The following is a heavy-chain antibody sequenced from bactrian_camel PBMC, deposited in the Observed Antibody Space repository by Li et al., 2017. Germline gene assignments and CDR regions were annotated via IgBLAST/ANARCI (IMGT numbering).Heavy chain of an antibody. Sequence: HVQLVESGGGSVQAGGSLKLSCAASGDTIGRYCMGWFRQIPDKERELVASINCDGPRLAESVKGRFTISQDKVKNTLYLQMNSLKPEDTAMYYCAADPDRSGDFCYTGASFGHWGQGTQVTVS. J-gene: IGHJ4*01. D-gene: IGHD2*01. CDR2: INCDGP. CDR1: GDTIGRYC. CDR3: AADPDRSGDFCYTGASFGH. V-gene: IGHV3S55*01.